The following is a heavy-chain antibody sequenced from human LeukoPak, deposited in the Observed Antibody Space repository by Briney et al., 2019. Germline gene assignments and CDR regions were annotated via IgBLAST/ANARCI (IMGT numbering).Heavy chain of an antibody. Sequence: SETLSLTCTVSGASMSSYYWSWIRQPPGKGLEWIGYIYYSGSTNYNSSLKSRVTISVDTSKNQFSLKLNSVTAADTAMYFCARHRDYYDTWGHGTLVTVSS. V-gene: IGHV4-59*01. CDR1: GASMSSYY. D-gene: IGHD3-22*01. CDR2: IYYSGST. CDR3: ARHRDYYDT. J-gene: IGHJ4*01.